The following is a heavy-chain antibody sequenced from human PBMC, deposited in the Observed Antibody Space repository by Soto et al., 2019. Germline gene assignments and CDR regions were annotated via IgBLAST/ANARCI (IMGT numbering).Heavy chain of an antibody. V-gene: IGHV3-72*01. J-gene: IGHJ6*02. D-gene: IGHD3-22*01. CDR3: ARDLRDGMIVVAPSYYYGMDV. Sequence: PGGSLRLSCAGSGFTLSDHYIDWVRQAPGKGLEWVGRSRDKAQGYSTAYAASVKGRFTTSRDNAKNSLYLQMNSLRDEDTAAYYCARDLRDGMIVVAPSYYYGMDVWGQGTTVTVSS. CDR2: SRDKAQGYST. CDR1: GFTLSDHY.